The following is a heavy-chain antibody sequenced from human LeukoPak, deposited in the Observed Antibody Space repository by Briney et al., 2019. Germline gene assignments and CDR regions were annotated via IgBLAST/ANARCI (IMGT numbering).Heavy chain of an antibody. CDR1: GYPFTTWE. CDR3: ARGPRNDP. D-gene: IGHD1-14*01. CDR2: VHPNGGNT. Sequence: GASVKVSCKRAGYPFTTWEINWVRQAAGQGLEWRGWVHPNGGNTAYAQKFPGRVTLTRDTSISTAYMELTGLTSDDSAGYFCARGPRNDPWGQGTLVTVSS. V-gene: IGHV1-8*01. J-gene: IGHJ5*02.